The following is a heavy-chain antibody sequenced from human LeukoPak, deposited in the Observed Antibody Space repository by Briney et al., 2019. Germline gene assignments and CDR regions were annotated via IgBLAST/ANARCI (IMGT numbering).Heavy chain of an antibody. CDR3: ARDDGVLLWFGELSSLYGMDV. V-gene: IGHV1-18*01. CDR1: GYTFTSYG. D-gene: IGHD3-10*01. CDR2: ISAYNGNT. Sequence: ASVKVSCKASGYTFTSYGISWVRQAPGQGLEWMGWISAYNGNTNYAQKLQGRVTTTTDTSTSTAYMELRSLRSDDTAVYYCARDDGVLLWFGELSSLYGMDVWGQGTTVTVSS. J-gene: IGHJ6*02.